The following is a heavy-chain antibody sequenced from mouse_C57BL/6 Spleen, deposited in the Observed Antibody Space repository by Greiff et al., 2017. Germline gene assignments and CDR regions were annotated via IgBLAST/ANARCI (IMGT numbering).Heavy chain of an antibody. J-gene: IGHJ4*01. D-gene: IGHD1-1*01. CDR1: GYSITSGYY. CDR3: AREGYYGRAMDY. Sequence: EVKLQESGPGLVKPSQSLSLTCSVTGYSITSGYYWNWLRQFPGNKLEWMGYISYDGSNNYNPSLKNRISITRDTSKNQFFLKLNSVTTEDTATYYCAREGYYGRAMDYGGQGTSVTVSS. V-gene: IGHV3-6*01. CDR2: ISYDGSN.